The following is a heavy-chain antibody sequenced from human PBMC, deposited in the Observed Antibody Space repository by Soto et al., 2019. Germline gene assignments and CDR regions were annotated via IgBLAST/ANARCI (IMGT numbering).Heavy chain of an antibody. D-gene: IGHD6-13*01. CDR1: GGTFSSHA. V-gene: IGHV1-69*13. Sequence: ASVKVSCKASGGTFSSHAISWVRQAPGQGLEWMGGIIPIFGTANYAQKFQGRVTITADESTSTAYMELSSLRSEDTAVYYCARSPAAAAYIDYWGQGTLVTVSS. CDR2: IIPIFGTA. J-gene: IGHJ4*02. CDR3: ARSPAAAAYIDY.